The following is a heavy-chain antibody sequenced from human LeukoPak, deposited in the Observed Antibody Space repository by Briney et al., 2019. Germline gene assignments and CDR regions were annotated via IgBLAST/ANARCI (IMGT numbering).Heavy chain of an antibody. CDR3: ARGLGAYGGNSFDS. V-gene: IGHV4-34*01. D-gene: IGHD4-23*01. J-gene: IGHJ4*02. CDR1: GGSFSGYY. Sequence: SETLSLTCAVYGGSFSGYYWSWIRQPPRKWLEWIGQIKHSGSSDYNPSLKGRVTISVDTSKNQFSLRLTSVTAADTAVYYCARGLGAYGGNSFDSWGQGTLVTVSS. CDR2: IKHSGSS.